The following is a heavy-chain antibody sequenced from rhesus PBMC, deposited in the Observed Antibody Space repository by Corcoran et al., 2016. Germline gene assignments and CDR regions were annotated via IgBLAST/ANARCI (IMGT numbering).Heavy chain of an antibody. D-gene: IGHD3-16*01. V-gene: IGHV4S11*01. J-gene: IGHJ4*01. CDR3: ASDPWYYSGSYA. CDR2: IYGSGSST. CDR1: GGSLSSGYYY. Sequence: QVQLQESGPGLVKPSETLSLTCAVSGGSLSSGYYYWSWLRQPPGKGLEWIGYIYGSGSSTNYNPSLKSRVTLSVDTSKNQLSLKLSSVTAADTAVYYCASDPWYYSGSYAWGQGVLVTVSS.